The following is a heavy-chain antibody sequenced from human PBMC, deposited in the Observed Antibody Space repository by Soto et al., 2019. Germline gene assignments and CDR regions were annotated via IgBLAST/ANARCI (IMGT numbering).Heavy chain of an antibody. CDR2: ISYYGSNT. J-gene: IGHJ6*02. CDR1: GFTFSRFS. D-gene: IGHD3-10*02. V-gene: IGHV3-30-3*01. CDR3: ARDHGMFLSYYSYCTDV. Sequence: PGGSRRLSCAASGFTFSRFSMHWVRQAPGKGLAWVAVISYYGSNTHYAESVKGRFNISRDDSKNTVYLQMNNLRGEDSAVYYCARDHGMFLSYYSYCTDVWGQGTTVTISS.